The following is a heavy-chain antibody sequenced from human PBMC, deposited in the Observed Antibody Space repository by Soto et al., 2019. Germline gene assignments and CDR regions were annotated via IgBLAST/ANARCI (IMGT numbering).Heavy chain of an antibody. CDR2: INPNSGGT. Sequence: GASVKVSCKASGYTFTGYYMHWVRQAPGQGLEWMGWINPNSGGTNYAQKFQGRVTMTRDTSISTAYMELSRLRSDDTAVYYCARAVLGYCSSTSCYAPGYYYGMDVRGQGTTVTVSS. J-gene: IGHJ6*02. V-gene: IGHV1-2*02. D-gene: IGHD2-2*01. CDR3: ARAVLGYCSSTSCYAPGYYYGMDV. CDR1: GYTFTGYY.